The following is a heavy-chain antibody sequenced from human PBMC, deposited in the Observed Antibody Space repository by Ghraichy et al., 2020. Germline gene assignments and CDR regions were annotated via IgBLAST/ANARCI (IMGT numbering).Heavy chain of an antibody. J-gene: IGHJ4*02. CDR2: IWYDGSNK. CDR3: AKGRRRTYYYDSSGYYPYFDY. D-gene: IGHD3-22*01. Sequence: GGSLRLSCAASGFTFSSYGMHWVRQAPGKGLEWVAVIWYDGSNKYYADSVKGRFTISRDNSKNTLYLQMNSLRAEDTAVYYCAKGRRRTYYYDSSGYYPYFDYWGTGVLVTVSS. CDR1: GFTFSSYG. V-gene: IGHV3-33*06.